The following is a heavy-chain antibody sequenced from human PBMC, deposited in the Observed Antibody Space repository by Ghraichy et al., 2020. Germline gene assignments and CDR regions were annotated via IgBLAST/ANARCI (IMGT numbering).Heavy chain of an antibody. CDR2: ISGSGGST. CDR3: ARHEGSLSSIWSGGMDV. Sequence: GGSLRLSCAASGFTFSSYAMSWVRQAPGKGLEWVSAISGSGGSTYYADSVKGRFTISRDNSKNTLYLQMNSLRAEDTAVYYCARHEGSLSSIWSGGMDVWGQGTTVTVYS. CDR1: GFTFSSYA. V-gene: IGHV3-23*01. D-gene: IGHD2-2*01. J-gene: IGHJ6*02.